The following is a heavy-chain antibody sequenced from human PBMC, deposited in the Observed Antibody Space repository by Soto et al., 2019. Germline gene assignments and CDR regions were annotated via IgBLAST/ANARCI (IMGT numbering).Heavy chain of an antibody. CDR2: IGVYNGNT. V-gene: IGHV1-18*01. CDR1: GYTFSSYG. CDR3: ARGGGGYGGKVDY. Sequence: QVQLEQSGAEVKKPGASLKVSCKASGYTFSSYGITWVRQAPGQGLEWMGWIGVYNGNTNYAQKLQGRVTMTTDTSTNTAYMELRSLRFDDTAVYYCARGGGGYGGKVDYWGQGTLVTVSS. J-gene: IGHJ4*02. D-gene: IGHD3-16*01.